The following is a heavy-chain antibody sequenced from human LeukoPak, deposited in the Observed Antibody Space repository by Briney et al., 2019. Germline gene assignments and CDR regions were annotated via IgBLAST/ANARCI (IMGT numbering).Heavy chain of an antibody. CDR1: GFTFSSYG. D-gene: IGHD3-10*01. J-gene: IGHJ6*02. CDR2: ISYDGSNK. Sequence: PGGSLRLSCAASGFTFSSYGMHWVRQAPGKGLEWVAVISYDGSNKCYADSVKGRFTISRDNSKNTLYLQMNSLRAEDTAVYYCAKEFGAALYYYYGMDVWGQGTTVTVSS. V-gene: IGHV3-30*18. CDR3: AKEFGAALYYYYGMDV.